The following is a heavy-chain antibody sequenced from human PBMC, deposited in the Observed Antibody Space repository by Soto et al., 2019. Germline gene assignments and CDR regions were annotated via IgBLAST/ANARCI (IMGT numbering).Heavy chain of an antibody. V-gene: IGHV3-9*01. CDR1: GFTFDDYA. J-gene: IGHJ3*02. CDR3: AKDYGYYGSGSYGGASFDI. CDR2: ISWNSGSI. D-gene: IGHD3-10*01. Sequence: EVQLVESGGGLVQPGRSLRLSCAASGFTFDDYAMHWVRQAPGKGLEWVSGISWNSGSIGYADSVKGRVTISRDNAKNSLYLQMNSLRDEDTALYYCAKDYGYYGSGSYGGASFDIWGQGTMVTVSS.